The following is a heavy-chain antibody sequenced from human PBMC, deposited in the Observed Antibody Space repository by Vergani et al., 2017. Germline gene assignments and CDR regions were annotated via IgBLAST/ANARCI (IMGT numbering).Heavy chain of an antibody. CDR1: GFTFSSYG. V-gene: IGHV3-33*01. D-gene: IGHD6-19*01. Sequence: QVQLVESGGGVVQPGRSLRLSCAASGFTFSSYGMHWVRQAPGKGLEWVAVIWYDGSNKYYADSVKGRFTISRANSKNTLYLQINSMRAEDTAVYYCARDEGSGWPDYWGQGTLVTVSS. CDR3: ARDEGSGWPDY. CDR2: IWYDGSNK. J-gene: IGHJ4*02.